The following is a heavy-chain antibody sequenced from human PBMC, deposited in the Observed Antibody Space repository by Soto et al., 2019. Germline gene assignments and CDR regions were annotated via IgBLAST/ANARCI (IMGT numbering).Heavy chain of an antibody. J-gene: IGHJ4*02. CDR2: ISGSGGST. Sequence: GGSLRLSCAASGFTFSSYAMSWVRQAPGKGLEWVSAISGSGGSTYYADSVKGRFTISRDNSKNTLYLQMNSLRAEDTAVYYCAKDLLPYDFWSGRNSPSIYYFDYWGQGTLVTVSS. D-gene: IGHD3-3*01. CDR1: GFTFSSYA. CDR3: AKDLLPYDFWSGRNSPSIYYFDY. V-gene: IGHV3-23*01.